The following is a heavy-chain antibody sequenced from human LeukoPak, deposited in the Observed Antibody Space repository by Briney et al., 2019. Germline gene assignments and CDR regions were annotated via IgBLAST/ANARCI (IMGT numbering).Heavy chain of an antibody. Sequence: SETLSLTCTVSGDSIGSNYWSWIRQPAGKGLEWIGRINPSGSNYNPSLKSRVTISVDKSKNQFSLKLISVTAADTAMYYCAKSSGSYRPWGQGTLVTVSS. J-gene: IGHJ5*02. V-gene: IGHV4-4*07. CDR1: GDSIGSNY. D-gene: IGHD1-26*01. CDR3: AKSSGSYRP. CDR2: INPSGS.